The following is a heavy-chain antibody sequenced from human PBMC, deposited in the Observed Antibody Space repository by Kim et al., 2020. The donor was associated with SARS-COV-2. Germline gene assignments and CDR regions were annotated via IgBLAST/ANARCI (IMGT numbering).Heavy chain of an antibody. CDR1: GGSVSSSTYY. CDR2: IYYSGST. CDR3: ARDTSWWYFDY. Sequence: SETLSLTCTVSGGSVSSSTYYWSWIRQPPGKGLEWIGYIYYSGSTNYNPSLKSRVTLSVDTSNNQFSLKLSSVTAADTAVYYCARDTSWWYFDYWGQGTLVTVSS. J-gene: IGHJ4*02. V-gene: IGHV4-61*01. D-gene: IGHD2-2*01.